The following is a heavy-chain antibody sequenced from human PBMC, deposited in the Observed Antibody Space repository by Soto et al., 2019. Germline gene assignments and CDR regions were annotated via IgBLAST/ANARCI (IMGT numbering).Heavy chain of an antibody. Sequence: GGSLRLSCTASGFTFGDYAMSWFRQAPGKGLEWVGFIRSKAYGGTTEYAASVKGRFTISRDDSKSIAYLQMNSLKTEDTAVYYCTRDGAGEGDYLPTTTKGTVDYWGQGTLVTVSS. CDR3: TRDGAGEGDYLPTTTKGTVDY. D-gene: IGHD4-17*01. J-gene: IGHJ4*02. CDR1: GFTFGDYA. CDR2: IRSKAYGGTT. V-gene: IGHV3-49*03.